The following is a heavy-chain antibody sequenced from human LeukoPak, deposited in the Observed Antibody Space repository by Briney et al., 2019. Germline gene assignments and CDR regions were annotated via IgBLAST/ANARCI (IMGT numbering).Heavy chain of an antibody. CDR2: ISGSGGDT. CDR1: GFTFSNFL. CDR3: ARSVPDYTRFDY. V-gene: IGHV3-23*01. D-gene: IGHD4-11*01. J-gene: IGHJ4*02. Sequence: GGSLRLSCAASGFTFSNFLMTWVRQAPGKGPEWVSAISGSGGDTYYADSVKGRFTISRDNSKNTLYLQMNSLRAEDTAVYYCARSVPDYTRFDYWGQGALVTVSS.